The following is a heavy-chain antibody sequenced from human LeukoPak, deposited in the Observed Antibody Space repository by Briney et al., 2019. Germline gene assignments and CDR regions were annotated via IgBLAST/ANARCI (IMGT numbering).Heavy chain of an antibody. CDR1: GGSVSGYY. D-gene: IGHD2-15*01. Sequence: SETLSLTCVVSGGSVSGYYWGWIRQPPGRGLGWIGYVYYSGSTNYNPSFKSRITISVDTSRNQFSLQLSSVTAADTAVYYCARIHRYCSGGACYVLDNWGQGTLVAVSS. V-gene: IGHV4-59*02. J-gene: IGHJ4*02. CDR2: VYYSGST. CDR3: ARIHRYCSGGACYVLDN.